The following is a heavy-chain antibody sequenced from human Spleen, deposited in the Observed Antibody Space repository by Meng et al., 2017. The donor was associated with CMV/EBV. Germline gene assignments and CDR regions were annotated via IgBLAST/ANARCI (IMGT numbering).Heavy chain of an antibody. CDR3: AKDLKMESYCGGDCYYGMDV. V-gene: IGHV3-11*04. J-gene: IGHJ6*02. D-gene: IGHD2-21*01. CDR2: ISSSGSTI. CDR1: GFTFSDYY. Sequence: GESLKISFAASGFTFSDYYMSWIRQAPGEGLEWVSYISSSGSTIYYADSVKGRFTISRDNSKNTLYLQMNSLRAEDTAVYYCAKDLKMESYCGGDCYYGMDVWGQGTTVTVSS.